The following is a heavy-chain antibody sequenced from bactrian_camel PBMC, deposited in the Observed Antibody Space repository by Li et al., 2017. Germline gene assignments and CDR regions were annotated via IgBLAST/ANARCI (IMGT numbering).Heavy chain of an antibody. CDR3: AADRGDRTLTNTELLFPDQGCLSAFGH. V-gene: IGHV3S53*01. J-gene: IGHJ6*01. Sequence: QVQLVESGGGSVQAGGSLRLSCYVSGRIYSWHSMGWFRQTPGKEREGIALLDSDGVTQYADSVKGRFTISQDNAKNTMYLQMISLKPEDTAVYYCAADRGDRTLTNTELLFPDQGCLSAFGHWGQGTQVTVS. CDR2: LDSDGVT. D-gene: IGHD2*01. CDR1: GRIYSWHS.